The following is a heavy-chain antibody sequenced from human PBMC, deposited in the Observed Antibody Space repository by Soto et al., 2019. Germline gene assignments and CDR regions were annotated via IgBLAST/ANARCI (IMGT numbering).Heavy chain of an antibody. CDR1: GFTFSSYA. CDR2: ISGSGGST. J-gene: IGHJ4*02. CDR3: AKGQYYYDSSGPAREALANKPYYFDY. V-gene: IGHV3-23*01. D-gene: IGHD3-22*01. Sequence: XESLSLSCAASGFTFSSYAMSWVRQAPGKGLEWVSAISGSGGSTYYADSVKGRFTISRDNSKNTLYLQMNSLRAEDTAVYYCAKGQYYYDSSGPAREALANKPYYFDYWGQGTLVTVSS.